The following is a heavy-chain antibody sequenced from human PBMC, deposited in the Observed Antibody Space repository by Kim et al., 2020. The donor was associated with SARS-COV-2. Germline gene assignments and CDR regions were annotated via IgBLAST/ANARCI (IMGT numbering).Heavy chain of an antibody. CDR3: ARGSQRRTQDFDY. Sequence: SETLSLTCAVYGGSFSGYYWSWIRQPPGKGLEWIGEINHSGSTNYNPSLKSRVTISVDTSKNQFSLKLSSVTAADTAVYYCARGSQRRTQDFDYWGQGTLVTVSS. V-gene: IGHV4-34*01. CDR2: INHSGST. CDR1: GGSFSGYY. J-gene: IGHJ4*02.